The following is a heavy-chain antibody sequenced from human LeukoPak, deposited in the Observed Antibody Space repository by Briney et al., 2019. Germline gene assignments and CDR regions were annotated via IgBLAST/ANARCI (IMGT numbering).Heavy chain of an antibody. CDR2: IYYSGST. D-gene: IGHD3-10*02. V-gene: IGHV4-31*03. CDR3: ARSTNFGSVDY. Sequence: PSETLSLTCTVSGVSISSGGYYWSWIRQHPGKGLEWIGYIYYSGSTYYNPSLKSRVTISVDTSKNQFSLKLSSVTAADTAVYYCARSTNFGSVDYWGQGTLVTVSS. J-gene: IGHJ4*02. CDR1: GVSISSGGYY.